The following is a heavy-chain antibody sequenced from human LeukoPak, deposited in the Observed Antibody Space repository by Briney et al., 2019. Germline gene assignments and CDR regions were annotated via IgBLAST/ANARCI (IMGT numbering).Heavy chain of an antibody. D-gene: IGHD4-17*01. J-gene: IGHJ4*02. CDR1: GGSISSYY. V-gene: IGHV4-59*01. CDR3: ASDYGDYGGFDY. CDR2: IYYSGST. Sequence: SETLSLACTVSGGSISSYYWSWIRQPPGKGLEWIGYIYYSGSTNYNPSLKSRVTISVDTSKNQFSLKLSSVTAADTAVYYCASDYGDYGGFDYWGQGTLVTVSS.